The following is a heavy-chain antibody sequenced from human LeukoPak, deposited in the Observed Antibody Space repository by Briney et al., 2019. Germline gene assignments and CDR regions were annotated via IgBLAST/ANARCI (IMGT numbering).Heavy chain of an antibody. CDR3: AKDRRDSSGYFADY. Sequence: PGGSLRLSCAASGFTFSSYGMHWVRQAPGKGLEWVAVISYDGSNKYYADSVKGRFTMSRDNSKNTLYPQMNSLRAEDTAVYYCAKDRRDSSGYFADYWGQGTLVTVSS. J-gene: IGHJ4*02. CDR1: GFTFSSYG. D-gene: IGHD3-22*01. V-gene: IGHV3-30*18. CDR2: ISYDGSNK.